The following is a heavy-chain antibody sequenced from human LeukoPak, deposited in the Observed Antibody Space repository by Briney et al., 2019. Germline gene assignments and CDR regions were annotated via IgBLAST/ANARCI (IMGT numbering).Heavy chain of an antibody. CDR2: INLNSGGT. V-gene: IGHV1-2*02. J-gene: IGHJ3*02. CDR1: GYIFTDYY. D-gene: IGHD4-17*01. CDR3: ARPTTVTDYDACDI. Sequence: GASVTVSCKASGYIFTDYYMHWVRQAPGQGLEWMGWINLNSGGTNYLQKFQGRVTMTRDTSITTAYMELSSLRPDDTAVYYCARPTTVTDYDACDIWGQGTMVTVSS.